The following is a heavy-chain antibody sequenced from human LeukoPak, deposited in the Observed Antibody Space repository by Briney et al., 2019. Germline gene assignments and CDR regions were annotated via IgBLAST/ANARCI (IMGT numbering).Heavy chain of an antibody. Sequence: VSVKVSCKTSGYTFSSYDINWVRQATGQGLEWMGWVNPNSGNTGYAQKFQGRVTMTRDASISTAYMELSSLRSEDSAVYYCGSFRGYGSWGQGTLVIVSS. D-gene: IGHD5-18*01. CDR2: VNPNSGNT. V-gene: IGHV1-8*02. CDR3: GSFRGYGS. CDR1: GYTFSSYD. J-gene: IGHJ4*02.